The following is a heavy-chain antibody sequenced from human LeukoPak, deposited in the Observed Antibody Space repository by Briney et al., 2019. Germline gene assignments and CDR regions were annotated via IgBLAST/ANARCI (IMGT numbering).Heavy chain of an antibody. CDR3: ARCPESSGYYYELDS. D-gene: IGHD3-22*01. CDR1: GFTSSLYG. Sequence: PGRSLRLSCAASGFTSSLYGMHRVRQAPGKGLEWVAVISYHGNNKYYADSVKGRFTISRDNSKNTLYLQMNSLRAEDTAVYYCARCPESSGYYYELDSWGQGTLVTVSS. J-gene: IGHJ4*02. V-gene: IGHV3-30*03. CDR2: ISYHGNNK.